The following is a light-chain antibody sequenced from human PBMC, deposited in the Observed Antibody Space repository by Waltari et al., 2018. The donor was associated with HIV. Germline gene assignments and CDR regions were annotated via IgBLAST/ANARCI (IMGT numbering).Light chain of an antibody. CDR1: QSVSNNY. Sequence: IVLPQSPGTLSLPAGERATLSCGSSQSVSNNYLGWYQQKPGQAPRLLIYDASSRATGIPDRFSGSESGTDFTLTISRLEPEDSAVYYCQQYGSSPPYTFGQGTKLEIK. J-gene: IGKJ2*01. CDR3: QQYGSSPPYT. CDR2: DAS. V-gene: IGKV3-20*01.